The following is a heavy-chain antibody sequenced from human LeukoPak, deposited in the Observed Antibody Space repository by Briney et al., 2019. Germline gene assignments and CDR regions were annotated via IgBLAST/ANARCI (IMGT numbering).Heavy chain of an antibody. J-gene: IGHJ4*02. Sequence: PGVSLRLSCAASGFTFSSYAMSWVRQAPGKGLEWVSVISGIGGSTYYADSVKGRFTISRDNSENTLFLQMNSLRAEDTAVYYCAKHPGLYCSGGSCYCSDWGQGTLVTVSS. CDR2: ISGIGGST. CDR3: AKHPGLYCSGGSCYCSD. V-gene: IGHV3-23*01. D-gene: IGHD2-15*01. CDR1: GFTFSSYA.